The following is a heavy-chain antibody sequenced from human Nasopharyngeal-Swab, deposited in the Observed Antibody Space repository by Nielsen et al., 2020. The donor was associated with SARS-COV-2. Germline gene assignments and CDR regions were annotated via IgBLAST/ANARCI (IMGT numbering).Heavy chain of an antibody. CDR3: ARQLVGATGYDY. CDR2: IYTSGST. J-gene: IGHJ4*02. V-gene: IGHV4-61*02. Sequence: SETLSLTCTVSGGSISSGSYYWSWIRQPAGKGLEWIGRIYTSGSTNYNPSLKSRVTISVDTSKNQFSLKLSSVAAADTAVYYCARQLVGATGYDYWGQGTLVTVS. D-gene: IGHD1-26*01. CDR1: GGSISSGSYY.